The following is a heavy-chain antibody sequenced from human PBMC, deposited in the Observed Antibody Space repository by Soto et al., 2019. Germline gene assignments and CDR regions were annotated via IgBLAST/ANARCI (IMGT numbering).Heavy chain of an antibody. D-gene: IGHD4-17*01. V-gene: IGHV3-74*01. CDR3: VRTDYGDYAIEFDY. CDR2: INSDGSST. J-gene: IGHJ4*02. CDR1: GFTFSSYW. Sequence: GGSLRLSCAASGFTFSSYWMHWVRQVPGKGLVWVSRINSDGSSTTYADSVKGRFTISRDNAKNTLYLQMNSLRAEDTAVYYCVRTDYGDYAIEFDYWGQGTLVTVSS.